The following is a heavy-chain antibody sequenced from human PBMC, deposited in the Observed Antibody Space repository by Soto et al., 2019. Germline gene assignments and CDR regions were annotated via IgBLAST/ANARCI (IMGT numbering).Heavy chain of an antibody. J-gene: IGHJ4*02. Sequence: QVQLQESGPGLVKPSQTLSLTCTVSGGSISSGDYYWSWIRQPPGKGLEWIGYIYYRGSTYYNPSLRRRVTISVDTSKNQFALKLSSVTAADTAVYYCARGWTTVTTFGYWGQGTLVTVSS. CDR3: ARGWTTVTTFGY. V-gene: IGHV4-30-4*01. CDR2: IYYRGST. CDR1: GGSISSGDYY. D-gene: IGHD4-17*01.